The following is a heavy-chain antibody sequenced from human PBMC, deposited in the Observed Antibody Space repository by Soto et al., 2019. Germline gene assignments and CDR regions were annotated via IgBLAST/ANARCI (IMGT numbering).Heavy chain of an antibody. Sequence: PGGSLRLSCAASGFTFTTYWMSWVRQAPGKGLEWVANIKQDGSEKYYVDSVKGRFTISRDNAKNPLYLQMNSLRAEDTALYYCARVYPGSGWPYHYYGMDVWGQGTTVTVSS. CDR2: IKQDGSEK. V-gene: IGHV3-7*01. CDR3: ARVYPGSGWPYHYYGMDV. CDR1: GFTFTTYW. D-gene: IGHD6-19*01. J-gene: IGHJ6*02.